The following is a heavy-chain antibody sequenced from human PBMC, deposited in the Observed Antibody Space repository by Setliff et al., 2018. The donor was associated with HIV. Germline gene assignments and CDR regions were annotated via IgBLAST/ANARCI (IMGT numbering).Heavy chain of an antibody. V-gene: IGHV4-59*01. D-gene: IGHD5-12*01. J-gene: IGHJ6*02. CDR2: IYNSGYS. Sequence: SETLSLTCKVSGAPISSYYWNWIRQPPGKGLEWIGYIYNSGYSNSKPSLKSRVTISLDTSKNQFSLKLSSVTAADTAVYNCARGDGYRANDAYYDTGMDVWGQGITVTVSS. CDR3: ARGDGYRANDAYYDTGMDV. CDR1: GAPISSYY.